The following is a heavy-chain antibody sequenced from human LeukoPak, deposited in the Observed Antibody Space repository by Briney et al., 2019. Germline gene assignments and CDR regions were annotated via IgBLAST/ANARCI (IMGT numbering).Heavy chain of an antibody. Sequence: SETLSLTCTVSGDSISNYYWSWIRQPPGKGLEWIGYIYYSGSTKHNPSLKSRVTISVDTSKNQFSLKLSSVTAADTAVYYCARSRGYSYGTTFLDYWGQGTLVTVSS. V-gene: IGHV4-59*01. CDR1: GDSISNYY. CDR2: IYYSGST. CDR3: ARSRGYSYGTTFLDY. D-gene: IGHD5-18*01. J-gene: IGHJ4*02.